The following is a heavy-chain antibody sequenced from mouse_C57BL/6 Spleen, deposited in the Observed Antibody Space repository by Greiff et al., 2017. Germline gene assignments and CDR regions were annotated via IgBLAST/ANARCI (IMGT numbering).Heavy chain of an antibody. D-gene: IGHD1-1*01. CDR3: AREPYYYGSSYWYFDV. CDR2: FNYDGSST. J-gene: IGHJ1*03. Sequence: EVQLVESEGGLVQPGSSMKLSCTASGFTFSDYYMAWVRQVPEKGLEWVANFNYDGSSTYYLDSLKSRFIISRDNAKNILYLQMSSLKSEDTATYYCAREPYYYGSSYWYFDVWGTGTTVTVSS. V-gene: IGHV5-16*01. CDR1: GFTFSDYY.